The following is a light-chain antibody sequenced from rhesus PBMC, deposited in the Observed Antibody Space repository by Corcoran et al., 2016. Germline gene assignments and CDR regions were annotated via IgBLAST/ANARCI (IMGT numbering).Light chain of an antibody. CDR3: QQDDKSPRT. J-gene: IGKJ1*01. V-gene: IGKV1-69*01. CDR2: RAS. CDR1: QDVSKW. Sequence: DIQMTQSPSSLSASVGDRVTITCRASQDVSKWLDWYQHKQGKAPKLLIYRASNSETGVHSRFSGSGSGTGFTVTISRLQPEDIATYYWQQDDKSPRTFGQGTKVEIK.